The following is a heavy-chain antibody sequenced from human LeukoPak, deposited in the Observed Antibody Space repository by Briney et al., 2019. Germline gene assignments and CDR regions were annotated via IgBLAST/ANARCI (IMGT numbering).Heavy chain of an antibody. CDR1: GFTFSSYW. CDR3: ARDALGDGPVDY. CDR2: INSDGSST. Sequence: GGSLRLSCAASGFTFSSYWMHWVRQAPGKGLVWVSRINSDGSSTSYAGSVKGRFTISRDNAKNTLYLQMNSLRAEDTAVYYCARDALGDGPVDYWGQGTLVTVSS. V-gene: IGHV3-74*01. J-gene: IGHJ4*02. D-gene: IGHD5-24*01.